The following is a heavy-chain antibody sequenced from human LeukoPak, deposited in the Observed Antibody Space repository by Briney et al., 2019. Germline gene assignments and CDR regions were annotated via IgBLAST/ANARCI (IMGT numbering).Heavy chain of an antibody. CDR3: ARDWPANGLK. D-gene: IGHD2-2*03. CDR2: INTNTGNP. V-gene: IGHV7-4-1*02. CDR1: GYIFDIYA. J-gene: IGHJ4*02. Sequence: ASVKVSCKASGYIFDIYALIWVRQAPGQGLELMGWINTNTGNPTYAQGFTGRFVFSLDTSVSTAYLQISSLKAEDTAVYYCARDWPANGLKWGQGTLVTVSS.